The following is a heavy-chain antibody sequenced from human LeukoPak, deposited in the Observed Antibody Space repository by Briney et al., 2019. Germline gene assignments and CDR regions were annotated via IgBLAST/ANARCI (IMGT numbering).Heavy chain of an antibody. Sequence: GGSLRLSCAAFGFTFSSYGMHWVRQAPGKGLEWVAFIRSDGSNKYYADSVKGRFSISRDNSKNTLHLQMNSLRPEDTAVYYCASGYCSSTSCYRFDYWGQGTLVTVSS. V-gene: IGHV3-30*02. CDR3: ASGYCSSTSCYRFDY. CDR1: GFTFSSYG. CDR2: IRSDGSNK. D-gene: IGHD2-2*01. J-gene: IGHJ4*02.